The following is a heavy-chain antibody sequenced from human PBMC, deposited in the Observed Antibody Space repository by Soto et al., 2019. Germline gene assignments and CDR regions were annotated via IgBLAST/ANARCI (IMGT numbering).Heavy chain of an antibody. CDR3: VKGWFGP. Sequence: EVQLVASGGGLVQPGGSLRLSCVASGFTVSDNHMTWVRQAPGKGLEWVSVIYSGGSTYYADSVKGRFTISRHNSKNTLYLQMDNLRPEDTAVYYCVKGWFGPRGQGTKVTVSS. CDR2: IYSGGST. V-gene: IGHV3-53*04. J-gene: IGHJ3*01. CDR1: GFTVSDNH. D-gene: IGHD3-10*01.